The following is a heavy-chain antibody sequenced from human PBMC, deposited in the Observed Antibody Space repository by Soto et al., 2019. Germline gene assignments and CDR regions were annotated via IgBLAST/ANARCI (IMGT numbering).Heavy chain of an antibody. D-gene: IGHD3-22*01. CDR2: ISGSGGST. CDR1: GFTFSSYA. V-gene: IGHV3-23*01. J-gene: IGHJ4*02. Sequence: EVQLLESGGGLVQPGGSLRLSCAASGFTFSSYAMSWVRQAPGKGLEWVSAISGSGGSTYYADSVKGRFTISRDNSNNTLYLQMNSLRAEDTAVYYCAKEERTITMIVVVISGYFDYWGQGTLVTVSS. CDR3: AKEERTITMIVVVISGYFDY.